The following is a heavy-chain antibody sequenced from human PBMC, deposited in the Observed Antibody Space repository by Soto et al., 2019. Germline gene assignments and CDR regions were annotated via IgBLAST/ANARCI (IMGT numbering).Heavy chain of an antibody. CDR2: FYYGVNT. Sequence: SETLSLTCTVSGGSISGTTNYWAWIRQPPGKGLEWIGSFYYGVNTYYNPSLRSRVTMSADSSKNHFSLKLTSVTAADTAVYYCARHGDDSYCSSTSCPEFDYWGQGTLVTVSS. D-gene: IGHD2-2*01. J-gene: IGHJ4*02. V-gene: IGHV4-39*01. CDR1: GGSISGTTNY. CDR3: ARHGDDSYCSSTSCPEFDY.